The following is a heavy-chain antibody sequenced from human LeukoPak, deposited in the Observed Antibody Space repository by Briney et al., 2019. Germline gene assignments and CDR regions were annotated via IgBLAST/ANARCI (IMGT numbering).Heavy chain of an antibody. J-gene: IGHJ4*02. CDR2: ISYDGSNK. Sequence: PGGSLRLSCAASGFTFSSYGMHWVRQAPGKGLEWVAVISYDGSNKYYADSVKGRFTISRDNSKSTLYLQMNSLRAEDTAVYYCALIAVAEGFDYWGQGTLVTVSS. D-gene: IGHD6-19*01. CDR3: ALIAVAEGFDY. CDR1: GFTFSSYG. V-gene: IGHV3-30*03.